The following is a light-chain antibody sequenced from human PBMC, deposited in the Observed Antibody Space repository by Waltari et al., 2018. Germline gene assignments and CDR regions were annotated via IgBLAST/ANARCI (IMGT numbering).Light chain of an antibody. CDR1: QSIGSW. J-gene: IGKJ2*01. CDR3: QQYSSYST. V-gene: IGKV1-5*03. Sequence: DIQMTQSPSTLSASVGDRVTITCRASQSIGSWLAWYQQKPGKAPRLLIYHASNLESGVPSRFSGSGSGTEFTLTISSLQPDDFATYCCQQYSSYSTFGQGTKVEI. CDR2: HAS.